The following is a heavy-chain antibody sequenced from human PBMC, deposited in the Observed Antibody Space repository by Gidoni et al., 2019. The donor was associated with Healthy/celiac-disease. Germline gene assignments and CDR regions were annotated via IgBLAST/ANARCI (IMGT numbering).Heavy chain of an antibody. V-gene: IGHV3-23*01. CDR2: ISGSGGST. D-gene: IGHD2-2*01. Sequence: LEWVSAISGSGGSTYYADSVKGRFTISRDNSKNTLYLQMNSLRAEDTAVYYCAKDGVVPAANWGQGTLVTVSS. CDR3: AKDGVVPAAN. J-gene: IGHJ4*02.